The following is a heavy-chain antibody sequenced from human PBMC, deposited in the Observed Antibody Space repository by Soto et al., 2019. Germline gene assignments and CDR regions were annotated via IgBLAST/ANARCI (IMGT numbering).Heavy chain of an antibody. CDR2: IYYSGST. J-gene: IGHJ5*02. D-gene: IGHD1-26*01. CDR1: GGSIGSYY. Sequence: SETMSLTCTVSGGSIGSYYWSWIRQPPGKGLEWIGYIYYSGSTNYNPSLKSRVTISVDTSKNQFSLKLSSVTAADTAVYYCARPLVVGATSWFDPWGQGTLVTVSS. CDR3: ARPLVVGATSWFDP. V-gene: IGHV4-59*08.